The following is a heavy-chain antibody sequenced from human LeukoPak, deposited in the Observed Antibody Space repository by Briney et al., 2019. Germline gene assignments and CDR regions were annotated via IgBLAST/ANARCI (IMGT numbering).Heavy chain of an antibody. V-gene: IGHV3-7*01. CDR2: IKQDGSDK. D-gene: IGHD3-3*01. Sequence: PGGSLRLSCAASRFSFSSYWMSWVRQAPGKGLEWVANIKQDGSDKYYVDSARGRFTISRDNAKRSLYLQMNSLRAEDTAVYYCARDGCFWSGYHAFDLWGQGTMVTVSS. J-gene: IGHJ3*01. CDR3: ARDGCFWSGYHAFDL. CDR1: RFSFSSYW.